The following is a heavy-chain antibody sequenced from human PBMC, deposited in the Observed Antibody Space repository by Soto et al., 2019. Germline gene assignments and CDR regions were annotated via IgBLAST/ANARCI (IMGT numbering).Heavy chain of an antibody. CDR2: VHHTGNT. Sequence: PSETLSLTCSFSGGSMSRYYWTWIRQPPGKGLEWIGNVHHTGNTNYNASLKSRVTISLDTSNSNFSLHLTSVTAADTAVYYCERDVPPPGLAYFDLWGPGTLLTAS. CDR1: GGSMSRYY. V-gene: IGHV4-59*01. CDR3: ERDVPPPGLAYFDL. D-gene: IGHD2-2*01. J-gene: IGHJ2*01.